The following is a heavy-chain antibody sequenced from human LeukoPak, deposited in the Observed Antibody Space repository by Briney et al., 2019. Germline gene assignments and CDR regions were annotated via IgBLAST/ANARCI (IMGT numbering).Heavy chain of an antibody. CDR2: INPNTGGT. D-gene: IGHD3-3*01. J-gene: IGHJ4*02. CDR3: ARHSGIYDFWSGYDY. CDR1: GYIFTGYY. V-gene: IGHV1-2*06. Sequence: ASVKVSCKASGYIFTGYYMHWVRQAPGQGLEWMGRINPNTGGTNYTQKFQGRVTMTRDTSISTAYMELSRLRSDDTAVYYCARHSGIYDFWSGYDYWGQGTLVTVSS.